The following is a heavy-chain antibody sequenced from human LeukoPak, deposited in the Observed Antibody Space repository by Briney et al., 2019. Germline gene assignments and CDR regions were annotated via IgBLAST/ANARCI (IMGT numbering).Heavy chain of an antibody. CDR3: ARVRSAWYSSSWYSGHDAFDI. CDR1: GFTFSSYG. V-gene: IGHV3-30*02. J-gene: IGHJ3*02. Sequence: PGGSLRLSCAASGFTFSSYGMHWVRQAPGKGLEWVAFIRYDGSNKYYADSVKGRFTISRDNSKNTLYLQMNSLRAEDTAVYYCARVRSAWYSSSWYSGHDAFDIWGQGTMVTVSS. D-gene: IGHD6-13*01. CDR2: IRYDGSNK.